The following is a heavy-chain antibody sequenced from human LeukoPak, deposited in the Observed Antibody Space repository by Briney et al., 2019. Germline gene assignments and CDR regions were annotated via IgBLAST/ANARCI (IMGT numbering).Heavy chain of an antibody. V-gene: IGHV1-2*02. CDR1: GYTFTGYY. CDR2: INPNNGGT. CDR3: ARVPNPVAGWSAKIYYFDY. Sequence: GASVKVSCKTSGYTFTGYYMHWVRQAPGHGLEWMGWINPNNGGTNYAQKFQGRVTMTRDTSISTAYMELSRLRSDDTAVYYCARVPNPVAGWSAKIYYFDYWGQGTLVTVSS. J-gene: IGHJ4*02. D-gene: IGHD6-19*01.